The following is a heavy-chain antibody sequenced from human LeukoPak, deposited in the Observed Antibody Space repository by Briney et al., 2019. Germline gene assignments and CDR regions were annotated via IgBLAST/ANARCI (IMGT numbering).Heavy chain of an antibody. D-gene: IGHD5-18*01. V-gene: IGHV3-49*03. CDR2: IRSKTYGGTT. Sequence: GGSLRLSCTASGFTFGDYAMSWFRQAPGKGLEWVGFIRSKTYGGTTEYVSSVKGRFTISRDDSKSIAYLQMNSLKTEDTAVYYCTRVPGYSYGYETFDIWGQGTMVTVSS. CDR3: TRVPGYSYGYETFDI. CDR1: GFTFGDYA. J-gene: IGHJ3*02.